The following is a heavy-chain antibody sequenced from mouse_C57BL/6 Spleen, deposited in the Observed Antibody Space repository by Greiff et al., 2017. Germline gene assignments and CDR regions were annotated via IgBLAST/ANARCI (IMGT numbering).Heavy chain of an antibody. Sequence: QVQLQQPGAELVMPGASVKLSCKASGYTFTSYWMHWVKQRPGQGLEWIGEIDPSDSYTNYNQKFKGKSTLTVDKSSSTAYMQLSSLTAGESAVYYCARQYYGYWGQGTTLTVSS. CDR3: ARQYYGY. CDR2: IDPSDSYT. CDR1: GYTFTSYW. D-gene: IGHD1-1*01. V-gene: IGHV1-69*01. J-gene: IGHJ2*01.